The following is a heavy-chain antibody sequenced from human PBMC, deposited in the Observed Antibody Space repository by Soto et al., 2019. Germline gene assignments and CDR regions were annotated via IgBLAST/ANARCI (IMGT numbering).Heavy chain of an antibody. CDR1: GFPFSNYA. D-gene: IGHD1-7*01. V-gene: IGHV3-30*18. CDR3: AKGSALELLS. Sequence: GGSLRLSCAASGFPFSNYAMHWVRQSPGKGLEWVALISYDGSNKYYTDSVKGRFTISRDNSRNRLYLQMNSLSAADTAVFYCAKGSALELLSWGQGPLVTVSS. J-gene: IGHJ4*02. CDR2: ISYDGSNK.